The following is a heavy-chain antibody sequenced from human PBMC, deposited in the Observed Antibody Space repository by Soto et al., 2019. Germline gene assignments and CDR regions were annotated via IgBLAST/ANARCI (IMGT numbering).Heavy chain of an antibody. V-gene: IGHV3-33*01. J-gene: IGHJ4*02. CDR3: ARDLSITIFGVVHPPGF. CDR1: GFTLRSTG. CDR2: IWYDGSNK. D-gene: IGHD3-3*01. Sequence: GGSLRLSCAAYGFTLRSTGMHWDRQAPGKWLEWVAVIWYDGSNKYYADSVKGRFTISRDNSKNTLYMQMNSLRAEDTAVYYCARDLSITIFGVVHPPGFWGQGXLVTVSS.